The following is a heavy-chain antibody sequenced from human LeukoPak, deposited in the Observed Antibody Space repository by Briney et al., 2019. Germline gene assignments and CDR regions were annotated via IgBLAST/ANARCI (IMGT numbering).Heavy chain of an antibody. Sequence: GGSLRLSCVVSGFNFNNHEMNWVRQAPGKGLEWVSYISSSGSSRYYADSVKGRFTISRDNAKNSMYLQMNSLGVEDTAVYYCVRDDGAYYQHSMDVWGKGTTVTVSS. D-gene: IGHD3-16*01. J-gene: IGHJ6*03. CDR3: VRDDGAYYQHSMDV. CDR2: ISSSGSSR. CDR1: GFNFNNHE. V-gene: IGHV3-48*03.